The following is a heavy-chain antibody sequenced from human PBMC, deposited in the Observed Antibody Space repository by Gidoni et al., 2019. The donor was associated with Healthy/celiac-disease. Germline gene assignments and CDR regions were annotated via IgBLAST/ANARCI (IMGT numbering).Heavy chain of an antibody. D-gene: IGHD3-22*01. J-gene: IGHJ3*02. CDR3: AKAGVYYYDSSGYPGLLDAFDI. CDR2: ISWNSGSI. V-gene: IGHV3-9*01. CDR1: GFTFDDYA. Sequence: EVQLVASGGGLVQPGRSLRLSRAASGFTFDDYAMHWVRQAAGKGLEWVSGISWNSGSIGYADSVKGQFTISRDNAKNSLYLQMNSLRAEDTALYYCAKAGVYYYDSSGYPGLLDAFDIWGQGTMVTVSS.